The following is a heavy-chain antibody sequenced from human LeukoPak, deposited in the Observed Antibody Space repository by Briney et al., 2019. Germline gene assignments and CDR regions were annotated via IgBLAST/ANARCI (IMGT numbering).Heavy chain of an antibody. V-gene: IGHV3-43*02. J-gene: IGHJ3*02. Sequence: PGGSLRLSCAASGFTFDDYAMHWVRQAPGKGLEWVSLISGDGGSTYYAGSVKGRFTISRDNSKNSLYLQMNSLRTEDTALYYCAKVFWAGAYCGGDCFAAFDIWGQGTMVTVS. CDR3: AKVFWAGAYCGGDCFAAFDI. CDR2: ISGDGGST. D-gene: IGHD2-21*02. CDR1: GFTFDDYA.